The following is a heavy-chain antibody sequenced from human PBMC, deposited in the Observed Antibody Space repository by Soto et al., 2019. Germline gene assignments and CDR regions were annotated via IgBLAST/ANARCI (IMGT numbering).Heavy chain of an antibody. V-gene: IGHV3-48*01. CDR2: ISSSSSTI. D-gene: IGHD5-18*01. CDR3: ARGPGYSYGYRPGYYYYGMDV. Sequence: PGGSLRLSCAASGFTFSSYSMNWVRQAPGKGLEWVSYISSSSSTIYYADSVKGRFTISRDNAKNSLYLQMNSLRAEDTAVYYCARGPGYSYGYRPGYYYYGMDVSGQGTTVTVSS. J-gene: IGHJ6*02. CDR1: GFTFSSYS.